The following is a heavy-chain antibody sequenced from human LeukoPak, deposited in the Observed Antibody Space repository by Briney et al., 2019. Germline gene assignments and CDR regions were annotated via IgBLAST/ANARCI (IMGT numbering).Heavy chain of an antibody. CDR3: SLSGDNDAFDI. D-gene: IGHD3-10*01. V-gene: IGHV3-23*01. CDR2: ISGSGGSN. CDR1: GFTFRSYA. J-gene: IGHJ3*02. Sequence: PAGSLRLSCAASGFTFRSYAMKWVRQAPGKWLEWVSVISGSGGSNYYADSVKGRFTIYRDNSKNTLYLQMNSLRAADTAVYYCSLSGDNDAFDIWGQGTKVTVSS.